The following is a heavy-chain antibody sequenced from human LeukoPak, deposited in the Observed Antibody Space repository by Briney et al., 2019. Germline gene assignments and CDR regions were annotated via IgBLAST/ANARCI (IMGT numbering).Heavy chain of an antibody. D-gene: IGHD6-13*01. Sequence: KSSETLSLTCTVSGGSISSGDYYWSWPRQPPGKGLEWIGYIYYRGSTYYNPSIMSRVTISVDTTTNQFSMSLSSVTAADTAVYFCARVRQQLPMGSLYIWGQETSDTLS. J-gene: IGHJ3*02. V-gene: IGHV4-30-4*01. CDR2: IYYRGST. CDR1: GGSISSGDYY. CDR3: ARVRQQLPMGSLYI.